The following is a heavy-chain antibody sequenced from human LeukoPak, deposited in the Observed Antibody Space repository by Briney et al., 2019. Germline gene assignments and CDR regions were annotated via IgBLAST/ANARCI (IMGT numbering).Heavy chain of an antibody. J-gene: IGHJ4*02. V-gene: IGHV4-59*08. CDR2: IYYSGSI. CDR3: ARHKVVTAGGLDY. D-gene: IGHD2-21*02. Sequence: SETLSLICTVSGASISSYYWSWIRQPPGKGLEWIGDIYYSGSIKYNPSLKSRVTMSVDTSKNQFSLKLSSVTAADTAVYYCARHKVVTAGGLDYWGQGTLVTVSS. CDR1: GASISSYY.